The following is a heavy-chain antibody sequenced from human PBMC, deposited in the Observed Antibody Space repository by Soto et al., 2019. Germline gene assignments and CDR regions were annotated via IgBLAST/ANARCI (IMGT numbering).Heavy chain of an antibody. V-gene: IGHV2-5*02. D-gene: IGHD2-21*01. CDR3: AHSPYCGGKLDS. CDR1: GFSLSTGAVG. Sequence: QITLKESGPTVVKPTQTLTLTCTFSGFSLSTGAVGVVWIRQPPGKALEWLAVIYWDDDKRYSPSLKNRLTITKDTSKHHVVLTMTNVDPVDTATYYCAHSPYCGGKLDSWGQGTLVTVSS. J-gene: IGHJ4*02. CDR2: IYWDDDK.